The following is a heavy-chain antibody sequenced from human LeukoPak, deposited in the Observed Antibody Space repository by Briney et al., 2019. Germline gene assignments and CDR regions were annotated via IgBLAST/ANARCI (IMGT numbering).Heavy chain of an antibody. CDR1: GFTFSNYW. CDR3: ARGPPIVGEAYYFDY. CDR2: ISSSSSTI. V-gene: IGHV3-48*01. Sequence: GGSLRLSCVASGFTFSNYWMSWVRQAPGKGLEWVSYISSSSSTIYYAASVKGRFTISRDNAKNSLYLQMNRLRAEDTAVYYCARGPPIVGEAYYFDYWGQGTLVTVSS. D-gene: IGHD1-26*01. J-gene: IGHJ4*02.